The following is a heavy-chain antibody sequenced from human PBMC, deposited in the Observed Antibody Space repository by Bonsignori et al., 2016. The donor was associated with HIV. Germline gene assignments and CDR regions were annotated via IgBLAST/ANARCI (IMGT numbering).Heavy chain of an antibody. CDR3: ARGNKGYGDEDAFDI. D-gene: IGHD4-17*01. CDR1: GYTFTSYG. V-gene: IGHV1-18*01. Sequence: ASVKVSCKASGYTFTSYGISWVRQAPGQGLEWMGWISAYNGNTNYAQKLQGRVTMTTDTSTSTASMELRSLRSDDTAVYYCARGNKGYGDEDAFDIWGQGTMVTVSS. CDR2: ISAYNGNT. J-gene: IGHJ3*02.